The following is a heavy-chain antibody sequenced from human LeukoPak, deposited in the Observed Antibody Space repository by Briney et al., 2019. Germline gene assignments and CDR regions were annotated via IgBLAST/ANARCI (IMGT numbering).Heavy chain of an antibody. D-gene: IGHD6-6*01. J-gene: IGHJ4*02. Sequence: GGSLRLSCAASGFTFSSYEMNWVRQAPGKGLEWVSYISSSGSTIYYADSVKGRFTISSDNAKNSLYLQMNSLRAEDTAVYYCARDRDSSSVDYWGQGTLVTVSS. CDR3: ARDRDSSSVDY. CDR1: GFTFSSYE. CDR2: ISSSGSTI. V-gene: IGHV3-48*03.